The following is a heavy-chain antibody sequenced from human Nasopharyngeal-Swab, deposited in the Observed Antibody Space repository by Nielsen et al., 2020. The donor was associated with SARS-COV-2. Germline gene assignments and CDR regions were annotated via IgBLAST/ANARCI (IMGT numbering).Heavy chain of an antibody. D-gene: IGHD3-10*01. CDR3: ARNWRSGSMDV. J-gene: IGHJ6*03. CDR2: IYYSGST. V-gene: IGHV4-31*02. Sequence: WIRQPPGKGLEWIGYIYYSGSTYYNPSLKSRVTISVDTSQNQFSLKLSSVTAADTAVYYCARNWRSGSMDVWGKGTTVTVSS.